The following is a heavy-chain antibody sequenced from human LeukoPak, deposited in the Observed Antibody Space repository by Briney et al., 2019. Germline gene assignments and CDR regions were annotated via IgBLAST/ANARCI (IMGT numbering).Heavy chain of an antibody. Sequence: SETLSLTCAVYGGSFSGDYWSWIRQPPGKGLEWIGEINHSGSTNYNPSLKSRVTISVDTSKNQFSLKLSSVTAADTAAYYCARESIYSDYWGQGTLVTVSS. CDR2: INHSGST. CDR1: GGSFSGDY. D-gene: IGHD6-6*01. J-gene: IGHJ4*02. V-gene: IGHV4-34*01. CDR3: ARESIYSDY.